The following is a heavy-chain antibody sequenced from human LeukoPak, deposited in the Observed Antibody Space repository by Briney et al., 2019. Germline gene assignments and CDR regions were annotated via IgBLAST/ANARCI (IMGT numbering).Heavy chain of an antibody. CDR3: ARPEGQWELLFFDY. J-gene: IGHJ4*02. V-gene: IGHV1-2*06. D-gene: IGHD1-26*01. CDR2: INPNSGGT. CDR1: GYTFTGYY. Sequence: ASVKVSCKASGYTFTGYYMHWVRQAPGRGLEWMGRINPNSGGTNYAQKFQGRVTMTRDTSISTAYMELSRLRSDDTAVYYCARPEGQWELLFFDYWGQGTLVTVSS.